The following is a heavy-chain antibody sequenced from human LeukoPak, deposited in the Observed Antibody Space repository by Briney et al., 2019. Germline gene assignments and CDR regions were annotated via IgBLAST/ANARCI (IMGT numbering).Heavy chain of an antibody. D-gene: IGHD1-26*01. Sequence: GGSLRLSCAASGFTFSNYAMSWVRQAPGKGLEWVSAISANGGSTYYADSVKGRFTISRDNSKNTLYLQMNSLGAEDTAVYYCAREFEGSYFDYWGQGTLVTVSS. J-gene: IGHJ4*02. CDR1: GFTFSNYA. CDR3: AREFEGSYFDY. V-gene: IGHV3-23*01. CDR2: ISANGGST.